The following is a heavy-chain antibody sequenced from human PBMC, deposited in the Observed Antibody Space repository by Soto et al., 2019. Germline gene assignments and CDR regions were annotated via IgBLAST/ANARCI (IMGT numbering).Heavy chain of an antibody. CDR1: ACNFSAYA. CDR3: AREGLVGTQRYFDS. D-gene: IGHD1-26*01. J-gene: IGHJ4*02. V-gene: IGHV3-30-3*01. Sequence: HPGGSLRRSWSASACNFSAYAMHWVRQAPGKGLEWVTVISNEARLKFYADCVQGRFSISRNNFNNILFLQMNSLTAEDSAVYYCAREGLVGTQRYFDSWGRGTLVT. CDR2: ISNEARLK.